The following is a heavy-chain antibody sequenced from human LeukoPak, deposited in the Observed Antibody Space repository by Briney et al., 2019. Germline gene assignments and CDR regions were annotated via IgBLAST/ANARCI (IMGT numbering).Heavy chain of an antibody. CDR2: ISAYNGNT. D-gene: IGHD5-18*01. CDR3: ARGGAGRGYSYGQGDYYYMDV. Sequence: GASVKVSCKASGYTFTSYGISWVRQAPGEGLEWMGWISAYNGNTNYAQKLQGRVTMTTDTSTSTAYMELRSLRSDDTAAYYCARGGAGRGYSYGQGDYYYMDVWGKGTTVTVSS. J-gene: IGHJ6*03. V-gene: IGHV1-18*01. CDR1: GYTFTSYG.